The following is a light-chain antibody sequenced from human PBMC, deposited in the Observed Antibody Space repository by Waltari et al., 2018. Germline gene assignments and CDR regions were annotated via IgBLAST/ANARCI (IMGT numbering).Light chain of an antibody. CDR2: DVS. V-gene: IGLV2-14*01. Sequence: QSALTQSTSVSGSPGLSITLSCTGTSRDVGFYNYVSWYQQYPGKVSQLLIYDVSDRPSGVSSRFSGSKSGNTASLTISGLQADDEADYYCNSYSGSSSWVFGGGTKLTVL. CDR1: SRDVGFYNY. CDR3: NSYSGSSSWV. J-gene: IGLJ3*02.